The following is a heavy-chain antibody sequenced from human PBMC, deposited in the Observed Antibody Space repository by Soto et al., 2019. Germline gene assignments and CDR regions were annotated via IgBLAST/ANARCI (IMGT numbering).Heavy chain of an antibody. V-gene: IGHV3-30-3*01. J-gene: IGHJ6*02. CDR2: ISYDGSNK. D-gene: IGHD6-13*01. Sequence: QVQLVESGGGVVQPGRSLRLSCAASGFTFSSYAMHWVRQAPGKGLEWVAVISYDGSNKYYADSVKGRFTISRDNSKNPLYLQMNSLRAEDTAVYYCARVHHGGSSWYGGYYYGMDVWGQGTTVTVSS. CDR1: GFTFSSYA. CDR3: ARVHHGGSSWYGGYYYGMDV.